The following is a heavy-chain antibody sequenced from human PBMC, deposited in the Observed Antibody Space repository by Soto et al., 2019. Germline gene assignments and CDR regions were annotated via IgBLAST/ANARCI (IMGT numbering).Heavy chain of an antibody. J-gene: IGHJ4*02. D-gene: IGHD3-16*02. CDR3: ARLRTHDYIWGSYRYPDY. CDR2: ISTYNGNT. Sequence: ASVKVSCKASGYTFTSYGISWVRQAPGQGLEWMGWISTYNGNTNYAQKLQGRVTMTTDTSTSTAYMELRSLRSDDTAVYYCARLRTHDYIWGSYRYPDYWGQGTLVTVSS. V-gene: IGHV1-18*01. CDR1: GYTFTSYG.